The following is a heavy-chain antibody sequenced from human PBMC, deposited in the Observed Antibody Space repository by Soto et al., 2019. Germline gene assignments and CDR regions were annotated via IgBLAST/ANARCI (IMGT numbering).Heavy chain of an antibody. Sequence: DEQLVESGGDLVQPGGSLRLSCAASGFVFRTNAMSWVRQRPGQGLEGVSAIRGSGDNTYYADSVKGRFSISRDNSKNTLFLQMISLRAEDTAMYYCASLRIYCRGETCYSGYHDYWGQGTLVTVSS. CDR2: IRGSGDNT. D-gene: IGHD2-15*01. CDR3: ASLRIYCRGETCYSGYHDY. V-gene: IGHV3-23*04. J-gene: IGHJ4*02. CDR1: GFVFRTNA.